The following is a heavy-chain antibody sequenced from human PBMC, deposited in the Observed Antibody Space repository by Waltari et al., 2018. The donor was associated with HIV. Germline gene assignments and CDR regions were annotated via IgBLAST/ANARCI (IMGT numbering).Heavy chain of an antibody. J-gene: IGHJ5*02. D-gene: IGHD2-2*01. Sequence: QVQLVQSGAEVKKPGASVKVSCKASGYTFTGYYMHWVRQAPGQGLEWMGWINPNSGATNYAQKFQGRVTMTRYTSISTAYMELNSLRSHDTAVYYCARPLPYCSTSSCPYFNPWGQGTLVTVSS. CDR2: INPNSGAT. CDR1: GYTFTGYY. V-gene: IGHV1-2*02. CDR3: ARPLPYCSTSSCPYFNP.